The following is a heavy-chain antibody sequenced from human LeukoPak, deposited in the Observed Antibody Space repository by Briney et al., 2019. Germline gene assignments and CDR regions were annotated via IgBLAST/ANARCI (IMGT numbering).Heavy chain of an antibody. CDR1: GFTFSSSW. CDR2: MNSDGSST. V-gene: IGHV3-74*01. D-gene: IGHD3-10*01. J-gene: IGHJ5*02. Sequence: GGSLRLSCAVSGFTFSSSWMHWVRQAPGKGLVSVAHMNSDGSSTNYADSVKGRFTISRDNAKNMLYLQMNSLRADDTAVYYCAKILGESPRWFDPWGQGTLVTVSS. CDR3: AKILGESPRWFDP.